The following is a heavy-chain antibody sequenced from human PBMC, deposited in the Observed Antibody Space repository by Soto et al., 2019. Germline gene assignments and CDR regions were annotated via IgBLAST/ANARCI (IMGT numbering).Heavy chain of an antibody. CDR2: IYYSGST. J-gene: IGHJ4*02. D-gene: IGHD3-22*01. V-gene: IGHV4-31*03. CDR3: ARGSYDSSFDY. CDR1: GGSISSGGYY. Sequence: SETLSLTCTVSGGSISSGGYYWSWIRQHPGKGLEWIGYIYYSGSTYYNPSLKSRVTISVDTSKNQFSLKLSSVTAADTAVYYCARGSYDSSFDYWGQGTLVTVSS.